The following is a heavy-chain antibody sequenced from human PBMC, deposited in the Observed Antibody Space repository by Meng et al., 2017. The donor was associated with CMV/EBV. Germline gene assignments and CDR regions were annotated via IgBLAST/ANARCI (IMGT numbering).Heavy chain of an antibody. D-gene: IGHD3-3*01. CDR1: GGSVSSGSYY. Sequence: LSCTVSGGSVSSGSYYWSWIRQPPGKGLEWIGYIYYSGSTNYNPSLKSRVTISVDTSKNQFSLKLSSVTAADTAVYYCARAATIFEYYGMDVWGQGTTVTVSS. J-gene: IGHJ6*02. CDR2: IYYSGST. V-gene: IGHV4-61*01. CDR3: ARAATIFEYYGMDV.